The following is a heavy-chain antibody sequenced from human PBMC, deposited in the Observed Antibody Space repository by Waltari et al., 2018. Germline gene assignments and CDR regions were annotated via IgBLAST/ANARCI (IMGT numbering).Heavy chain of an antibody. CDR1: GSTLPDSF. J-gene: IGHJ3*01. V-gene: IGHV1-2*02. D-gene: IGHD3-22*01. Sequence: QVQLVQSGAEGEKPGASVKVSCKAYGSTLPDSFRHWVRQAPAQGLEWMGWINPHTGRTNYAQSFQGRVTMTRDTSTDTAYMELSWLKSDDTAMYYCSRENYYESGASDAFDVWGHGTMVTVSS. CDR2: INPHTGRT. CDR3: SRENYYESGASDAFDV.